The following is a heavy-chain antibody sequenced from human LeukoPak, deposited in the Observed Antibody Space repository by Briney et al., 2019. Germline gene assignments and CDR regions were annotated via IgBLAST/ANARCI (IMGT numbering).Heavy chain of an antibody. Sequence: GGSLRLSCAASGFTFSSYAMSWVRQAPGKGLEWVSAISGSGGSTYYADSVKGRFTISRDNSKNTLYLQMNSLRAEDTAVYYCAKGLMQQLVQSWFDPWGQGTLVTVSS. CDR1: GFTFSSYA. D-gene: IGHD6-13*01. CDR2: ISGSGGST. V-gene: IGHV3-23*01. J-gene: IGHJ5*02. CDR3: AKGLMQQLVQSWFDP.